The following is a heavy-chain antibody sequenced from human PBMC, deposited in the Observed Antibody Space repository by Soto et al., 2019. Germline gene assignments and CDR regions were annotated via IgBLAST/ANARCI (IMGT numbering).Heavy chain of an antibody. CDR3: VRDGTKTLRDWFDP. V-gene: IGHV4-4*07. D-gene: IGHD1-1*01. CDR1: GASISGFY. Sequence: SEILSLTCTVSGASISGFYWSWIRKSAGKGLEWIGRIYATGTTDYNPSLKSRVMMSVDTSKKQFSLKLRSVTAADTAVYYCVRDGTKTLRDWFDPWGQGISVTVSS. J-gene: IGHJ5*02. CDR2: IYATGTT.